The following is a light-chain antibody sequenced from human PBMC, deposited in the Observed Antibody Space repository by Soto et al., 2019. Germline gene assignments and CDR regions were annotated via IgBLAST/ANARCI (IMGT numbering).Light chain of an antibody. J-gene: IGKJ4*01. CDR2: ATS. Sequence: DIQMTQSPSSLSASVGDRVTITCRASQSITSYLNLYQQKPGKAPKLLIYATSSLQSGVPSRFSGSGSGTNFTLTINSLQPEDFATYYCQQSYSTPQVTFGGGTKVDIK. CDR3: QQSYSTPQVT. CDR1: QSITSY. V-gene: IGKV1-39*01.